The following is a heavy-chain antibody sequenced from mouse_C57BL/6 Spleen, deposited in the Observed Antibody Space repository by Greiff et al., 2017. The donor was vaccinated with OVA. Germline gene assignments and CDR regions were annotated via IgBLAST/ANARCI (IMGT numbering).Heavy chain of an antibody. CDR3: AREYSNYVDY. J-gene: IGHJ2*01. CDR2: ISDGGSYT. Sequence: EVKLVESGRGLVKPGGSLKLSCAASGFTFSSYAMSWVRQTPEKRLEWVATISDGGSYTYYPDNVKGRFTISRDNAKNNLYLQMSHLKSEDTAMYYCAREYSNYVDYWGQGTTLTVSS. V-gene: IGHV5-4*01. D-gene: IGHD2-5*01. CDR1: GFTFSSYA.